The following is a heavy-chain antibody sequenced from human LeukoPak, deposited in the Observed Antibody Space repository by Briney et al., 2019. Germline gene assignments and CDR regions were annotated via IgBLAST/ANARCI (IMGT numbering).Heavy chain of an antibody. D-gene: IGHD6-13*01. J-gene: IGHJ4*02. V-gene: IGHV4-39*07. CDR2: IYYSGST. CDR1: GGSISSSSYY. Sequence: SETLSLTCTVSGGSISSSSYYWGWIRQPPGKGLEWIGSIYYSGSTYYNPSLKSRVTISVDTSKNQFSLKLSSVTAADTAVYYCARVGRQQLVRGYFDYWGQGTLVPVSS. CDR3: ARVGRQQLVRGYFDY.